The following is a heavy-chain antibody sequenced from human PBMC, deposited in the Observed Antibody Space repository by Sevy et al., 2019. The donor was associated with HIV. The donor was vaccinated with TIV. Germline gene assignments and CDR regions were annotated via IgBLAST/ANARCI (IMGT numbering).Heavy chain of an antibody. CDR3: ARDSYYYGSGSYSDDAFDI. CDR2: ISSSSSYI. CDR1: GFTFSSYS. D-gene: IGHD3-10*01. V-gene: IGHV3-21*01. Sequence: GGSLRLSCAASGFTFSSYSMKWVRQAPGKGLEWVSSISSSSSYIYYADSVKGRFTISRDNAKNSLYLQMNSLRAEDTAVYYCARDSYYYGSGSYSDDAFDIWGQGTMVTVSS. J-gene: IGHJ3*02.